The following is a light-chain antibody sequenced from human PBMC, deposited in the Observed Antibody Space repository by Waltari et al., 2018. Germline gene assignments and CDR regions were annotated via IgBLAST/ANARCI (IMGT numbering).Light chain of an antibody. V-gene: IGKV4-1*01. Sequence: DIVMTQSPDSLAVSLGKRATINCKSSQNLLYSSINKNYLAWYQQKPGQPPKLPIYWASTRASRVPDRFSGSGSGTDFTLTISSLQAEDVAVYYCQQYYSTHTFGQGTKLEIK. CDR3: QQYYSTHT. CDR2: WAS. J-gene: IGKJ2*01. CDR1: QNLLYSSINKNY.